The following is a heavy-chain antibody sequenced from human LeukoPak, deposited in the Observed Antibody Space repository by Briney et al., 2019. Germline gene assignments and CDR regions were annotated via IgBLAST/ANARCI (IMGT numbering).Heavy chain of an antibody. J-gene: IGHJ4*02. D-gene: IGHD5-18*01. V-gene: IGHV1-2*04. Sequence: ASVKVSCKASGYTFTGYYMHWVRQAPGQGLEWMGWINPNSGGTNYAQKFQGWVTMTRDTSISTAYMELSRLRSDDTAVYYCARGASGYSYGYEDLDYWGQGTLVTVSS. CDR3: ARGASGYSYGYEDLDY. CDR2: INPNSGGT. CDR1: GYTFTGYY.